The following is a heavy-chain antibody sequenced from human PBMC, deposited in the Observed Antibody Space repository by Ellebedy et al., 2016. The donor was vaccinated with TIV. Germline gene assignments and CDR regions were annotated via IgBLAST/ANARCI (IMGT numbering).Heavy chain of an antibody. Sequence: GESLKISXAASGFTVSSNYMSWVRQAPGKGPEWVSVIYSGGSTYYADSVKGRFTISRDNSKNTLYLQMNSLRAEDTAVYHCARGESYYYDSSGYYHDAFDIWGQGTMVTVSS. J-gene: IGHJ3*02. CDR2: IYSGGST. D-gene: IGHD3-22*01. CDR1: GFTVSSNY. V-gene: IGHV3-53*01. CDR3: ARGESYYYDSSGYYHDAFDI.